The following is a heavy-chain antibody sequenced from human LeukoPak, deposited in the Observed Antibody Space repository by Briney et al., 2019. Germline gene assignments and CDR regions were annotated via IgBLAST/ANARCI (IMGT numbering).Heavy chain of an antibody. V-gene: IGHV4-4*07. D-gene: IGHD6-19*01. Sequence: ASETLSLTCTVSGGSISGYYWSWIRQPAGKGLEWIGRMYSSGSTNYNPSLKSRVTMSVDTSKNQFSLRLGSVITADTALYYCARGGWWFGPWGQGTLVTVSS. CDR3: ARGGWWFGP. J-gene: IGHJ5*02. CDR2: MYSSGST. CDR1: GGSISGYY.